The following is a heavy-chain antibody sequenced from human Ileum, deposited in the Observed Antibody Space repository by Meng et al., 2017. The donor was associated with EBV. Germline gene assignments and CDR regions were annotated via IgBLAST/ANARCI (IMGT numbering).Heavy chain of an antibody. J-gene: IGHJ4*02. Sequence: GQLVGSGGGVVQPGRSLRLSVAASGFTFSSYAMHWVRQAPGKGLEWVAVISYDGSNKYYADSVKGRFTISRDNSKNTLYLQMNSLRAEDTAVYYCARDRDGYHDYWGQGTLVTVSS. CDR2: ISYDGSNK. D-gene: IGHD5-24*01. CDR3: ARDRDGYHDY. V-gene: IGHV3-30-3*01. CDR1: GFTFSSYA.